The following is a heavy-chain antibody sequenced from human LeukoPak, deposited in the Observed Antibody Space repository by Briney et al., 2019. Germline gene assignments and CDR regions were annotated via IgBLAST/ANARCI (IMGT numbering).Heavy chain of an antibody. V-gene: IGHV5-51*01. J-gene: IGHJ2*01. CDR1: GYTFTTYW. D-gene: IGHD3-10*01. CDR3: ATLGGDTYYFGSASYPNWYFDL. CDR2: IYPDDSDT. Sequence: GESLKISCQASGYTFTTYWIGWVRQMPGKGLECMGIIYPDDSDTTYSPSFQGQVTISADKSFSTAYLQWSSLKASDTAIYYCATLGGDTYYFGSASYPNWYFDLWGRGTLVTVSS.